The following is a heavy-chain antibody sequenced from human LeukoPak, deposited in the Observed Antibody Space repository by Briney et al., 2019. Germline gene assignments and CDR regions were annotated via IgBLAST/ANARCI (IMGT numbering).Heavy chain of an antibody. J-gene: IGHJ6*02. CDR1: GFTFSSYG. Sequence: PGGSLRLSCAASGFTFSSYGMHWVRQAPGKGLEWVAVIWYDGSNKYYADSVKGRFTISRDNSKNTLYLQMNSLRAEDTAVYYCAKDGLGYYYYGMDVWGQGTTVTVSS. V-gene: IGHV3-30*02. CDR2: IWYDGSNK. CDR3: AKDGLGYYYYGMDV.